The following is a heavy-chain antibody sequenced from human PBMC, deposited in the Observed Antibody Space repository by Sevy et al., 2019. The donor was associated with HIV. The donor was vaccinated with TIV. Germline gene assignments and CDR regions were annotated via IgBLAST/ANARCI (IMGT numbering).Heavy chain of an antibody. CDR1: GFTFSDYY. V-gene: IGHV3-11*01. J-gene: IGHJ6*02. D-gene: IGHD2-2*01. Sequence: GGSLRLSCAASGFTFSDYYMSWIRQAPGKGLEWVSYISSSGSTIYYADSVKGRFTISRDNAKNSLYLQMNSLRAEDTAVYYCARGGYCSSTSCYVPYYCYGMDVWGQGTTVTVSS. CDR2: ISSSGSTI. CDR3: ARGGYCSSTSCYVPYYCYGMDV.